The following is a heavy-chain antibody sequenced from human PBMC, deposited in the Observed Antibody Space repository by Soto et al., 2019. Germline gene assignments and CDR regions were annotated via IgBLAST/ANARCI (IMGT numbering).Heavy chain of an antibody. Sequence: EVQLVESGGGVVQPGGSLRLSCAASGLSGGNNYMSWVRQAPGKGLEWVSVIYSGSTTHYADSWKGRFSISRDSSRDTVYLHMSSLRVEDTAVYHCASGYWVQGDGAGTYFDSWGQGTLVTGSS. CDR2: IYSGSTT. V-gene: IGHV3-66*01. J-gene: IGHJ4*02. D-gene: IGHD3-22*01. CDR3: ASGYWVQGDGAGTYFDS. CDR1: GLSGGNNY.